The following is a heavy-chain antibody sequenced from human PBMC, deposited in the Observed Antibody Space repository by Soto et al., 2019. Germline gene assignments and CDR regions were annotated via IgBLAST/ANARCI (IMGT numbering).Heavy chain of an antibody. Sequence: QLQLVQSGPEVKKPGTSVKVSCKASGFTVSSSAVQWVRQARGQPLEWIGWIVVGTGDTKSAQKFQERVTITRDMSTSTAYMELSSLRSEDTAVYYCAADLSNWGQGTLVTVSS. CDR1: GFTVSSSA. V-gene: IGHV1-58*01. D-gene: IGHD3-16*02. J-gene: IGHJ4*02. CDR3: AADLSN. CDR2: IVVGTGDT.